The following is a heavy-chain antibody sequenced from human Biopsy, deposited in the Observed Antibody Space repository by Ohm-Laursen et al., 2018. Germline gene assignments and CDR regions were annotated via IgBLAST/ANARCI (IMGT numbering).Heavy chain of an antibody. CDR1: GFTYNNYG. V-gene: IGHV3-30*18. J-gene: IGHJ6*02. CDR2: IFYDGSNT. CDR3: AKDRYNYSPIGGFSMDV. Sequence: SLRLSCSASGFTYNNYGMQRVRQAPGKGLEWVEFIFYDGSNTYYADSVKGRFTISRDNSRDTLYLQMSSLRAEDTAVYYCAKDRYNYSPIGGFSMDVWGQGTTVTVSS. D-gene: IGHD5-18*01.